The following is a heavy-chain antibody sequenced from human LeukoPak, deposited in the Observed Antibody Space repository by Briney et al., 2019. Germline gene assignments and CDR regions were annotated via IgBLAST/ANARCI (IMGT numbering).Heavy chain of an antibody. Sequence: ASVKVSCKASGYTFTSYGISWVRQAPGQGLEWMGWISAYNGNTNYAQKFQGRVTMTRDTSISTAYMELSRLRSDDTAVYYCARDLGRELLRDSIWDYFDYWGQGTLVTVSS. D-gene: IGHD1-26*01. CDR2: ISAYNGNT. V-gene: IGHV1-18*01. CDR3: ARDLGRELLRDSIWDYFDY. CDR1: GYTFTSYG. J-gene: IGHJ4*02.